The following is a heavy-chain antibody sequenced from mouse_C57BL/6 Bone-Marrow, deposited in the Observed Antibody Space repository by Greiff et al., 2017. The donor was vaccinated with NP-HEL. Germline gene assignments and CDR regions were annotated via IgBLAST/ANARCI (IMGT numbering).Heavy chain of an antibody. Sequence: VMLVESGPGLVQPSQSLSITCTVSGFSLTSYGVHWVRQSPGKGLEWLGVIWRGGSTDYNAAFMSRLSITTDNSKSQVFFKMNSLQADDTAIYYCAKNPSYYSNFSWFADWGQGTLVTVSA. V-gene: IGHV2-5*01. J-gene: IGHJ3*01. CDR3: AKNPSYYSNFSWFAD. CDR1: GFSLTSYG. D-gene: IGHD2-5*01. CDR2: IWRGGST.